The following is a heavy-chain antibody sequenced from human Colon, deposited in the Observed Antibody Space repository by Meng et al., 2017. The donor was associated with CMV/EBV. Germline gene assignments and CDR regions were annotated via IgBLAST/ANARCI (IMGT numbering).Heavy chain of an antibody. CDR1: GFRLSSYE. J-gene: IGHJ4*02. CDR3: ATDTARVRGY. CDR2: IDSSGWTI. V-gene: IGHV3-48*03. D-gene: IGHD3-10*01. Sequence: GGSLRLSCAASGFRLSSYEVNWVRQAPGKGLEWISYIDSSGWTIKYADSVKGRFIISRDSAKNSLYLQMSSLRAEDTAVYYCATDTARVRGYWGQGTLVTVSS.